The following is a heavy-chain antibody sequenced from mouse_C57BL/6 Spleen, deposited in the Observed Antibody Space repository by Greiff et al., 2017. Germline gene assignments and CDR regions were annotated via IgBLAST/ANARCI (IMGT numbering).Heavy chain of an antibody. V-gene: IGHV1-61*01. J-gene: IGHJ2*01. CDR3: ARRNCGSSYWFDY. CDR2: IYPSDSET. CDR1: GYTFTSYW. Sequence: VQLQQPGAELVRPGSSVKLSCKASGYTFTSYWMDWVKQRPGQGLEWIGNIYPSDSETHYNQKFKDKATLTVDKSSSTAYMQLSSLTSEDSAVCYCARRNCGSSYWFDYWGQGTTLTVSS. D-gene: IGHD1-1*01.